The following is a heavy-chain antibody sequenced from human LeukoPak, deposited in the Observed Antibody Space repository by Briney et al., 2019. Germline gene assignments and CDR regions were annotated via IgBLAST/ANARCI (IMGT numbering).Heavy chain of an antibody. V-gene: IGHV4-39*07. CDR2: INHSGST. CDR1: GGSISSGGYY. Sequence: PSETLSLTCTVSGGSISSGGYYWSWIRQPPGKGLEWIGEINHSGSTNYNPSLKSRVTISVDTSKNQFSLKLSSVTAADTAVYYCARGTVPGWLYGDYWGQGTLVTVSS. CDR3: ARGTVPGWLYGDY. J-gene: IGHJ4*02. D-gene: IGHD6-19*01.